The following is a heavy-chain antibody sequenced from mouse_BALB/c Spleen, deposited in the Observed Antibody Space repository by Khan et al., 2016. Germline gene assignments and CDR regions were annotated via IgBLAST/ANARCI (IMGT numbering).Heavy chain of an antibody. J-gene: IGHJ4*01. D-gene: IGHD1-1*01. CDR1: GYSFTSYY. CDR3: ASSTQSFYAMDY. Sequence: EVQLQESGPELMKPGASVKISCKASGYSFTSYYMHWVKQSHGKSLEWIGYIDPFNGGTSYNQNFKGKATLTVDKSSSTAYMHLSSLTSEDSAVYYGASSTQSFYAMDYWGQGTSVTVSS. V-gene: IGHV1S135*01. CDR2: IDPFNGGT.